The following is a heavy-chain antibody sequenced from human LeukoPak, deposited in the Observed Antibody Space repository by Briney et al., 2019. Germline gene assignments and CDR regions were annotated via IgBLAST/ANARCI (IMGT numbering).Heavy chain of an antibody. CDR1: GFPFSIYP. CDR3: ARVAAVAGYFDY. J-gene: IGHJ4*02. CDR2: FSRNGGRT. Sequence: PGGPLTLSCAPSGFPFSIYPMHWVRRAPGRGGEYFLPFSRNGGRTFYRNSVGARFTISRDNSKNTLYLQMGSLRAGDMAVYYCARVAAVAGYFDYWGQGTLVTVSS. V-gene: IGHV3-64*01. D-gene: IGHD6-19*01.